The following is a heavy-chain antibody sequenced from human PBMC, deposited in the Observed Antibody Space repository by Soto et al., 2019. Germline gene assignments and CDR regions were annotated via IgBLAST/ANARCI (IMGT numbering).Heavy chain of an antibody. CDR3: ASFKRITIFGAFPGLDY. V-gene: IGHV4-59*01. CDR1: GGSISSYY. D-gene: IGHD3-3*01. CDR2: IYYSGST. J-gene: IGHJ4*02. Sequence: SETLSLTCTVSGGSISSYYWSWIRQPPGKGLEWIGYIYYSGSTNYNPPLKSRVTISVDTSKNQFSLKLSSVTAADTAVYYCASFKRITIFGAFPGLDYWGQGTLVTVPS.